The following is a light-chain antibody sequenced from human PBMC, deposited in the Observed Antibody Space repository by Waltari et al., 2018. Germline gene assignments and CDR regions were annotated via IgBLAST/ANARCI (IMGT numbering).Light chain of an antibody. Sequence: EVVMTQSPATLSVSPGESATLPCTASQSVDNHLAWYQQKPGQPPRLLIYDASTRATGIPARFSGSGSGAEFTLTISSLQSEDFAIYYCQQYSNWPLWTFGQGTKV. CDR1: QSVDNH. CDR2: DAS. J-gene: IGKJ1*01. CDR3: QQYSNWPLWT. V-gene: IGKV3-15*01.